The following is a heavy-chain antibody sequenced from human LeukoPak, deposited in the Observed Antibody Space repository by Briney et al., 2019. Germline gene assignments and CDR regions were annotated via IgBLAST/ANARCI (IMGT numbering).Heavy chain of an antibody. D-gene: IGHD1-1*01. CDR3: ARARIELEPTPLDY. V-gene: IGHV1-2*02. J-gene: IGHJ4*02. CDR1: GYTFTGYY. Sequence: ASVKVSCKASGYTFTGYYMHWVRQAPGQGLEWMGWINPNSGGTNYAQKFQGRVTMTRDTSISTAYMELSRLRSDDTAVYYCARARIELEPTPLDYWGQGTLVTVSS. CDR2: INPNSGGT.